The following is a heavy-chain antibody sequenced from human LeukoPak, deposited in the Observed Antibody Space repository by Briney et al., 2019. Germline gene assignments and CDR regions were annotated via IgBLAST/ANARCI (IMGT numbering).Heavy chain of an antibody. V-gene: IGHV3-23*01. CDR1: GFTFSSYA. J-gene: IGHJ4*02. Sequence: PGGSLRLSCAASGFTFSSYAMSWVRQAPGKGLEWVSAISGSGGSTYYADSVKGRFTISRDNAKNSLYLQMNSLRAEDTAVYYCARDPLDIYCSSTSCYYDYWGQGTLVTVSS. D-gene: IGHD2-2*01. CDR2: ISGSGGST. CDR3: ARDPLDIYCSSTSCYYDY.